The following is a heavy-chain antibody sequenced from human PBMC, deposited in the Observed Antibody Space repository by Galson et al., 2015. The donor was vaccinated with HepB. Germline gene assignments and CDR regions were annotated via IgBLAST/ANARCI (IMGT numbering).Heavy chain of an antibody. CDR2: ISAYNGNT. J-gene: IGHJ6*03. V-gene: IGHV1-18*01. CDR1: GYTFTSYG. Sequence: SVKVSCKASGYTFTSYGISWVRQAPGQGLEWMGWISAYNGNTNYAQKLQGRVTMTTDTSTSTAYMELRSLRSDDTAVYYCARDRKVYYDFWSGYYTGAGPYYMDVWGKGTTVTVSS. CDR3: ARDRKVYYDFWSGYYTGAGPYYMDV. D-gene: IGHD3-3*01.